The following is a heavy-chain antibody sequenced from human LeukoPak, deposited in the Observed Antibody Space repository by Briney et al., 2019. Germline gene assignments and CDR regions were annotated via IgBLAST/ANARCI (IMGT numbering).Heavy chain of an antibody. CDR3: TTAKGSFDWLLSPPPLYYYMDV. CDR2: IKSKIDGGTT. CDR1: GFTFTNAW. V-gene: IGHV3-15*01. J-gene: IGHJ6*02. Sequence: GGSLRLSCAASGFTFTNAWMSWVRQAPGKGLEWVGHIKSKIDGGTTDYAAPMKGRFTISRDDSKNTLYLQMNSLNTEDTAMYYCTTAKGSFDWLLSPPPLYYYMDVWGQGTTVTVSS. D-gene: IGHD3-9*01.